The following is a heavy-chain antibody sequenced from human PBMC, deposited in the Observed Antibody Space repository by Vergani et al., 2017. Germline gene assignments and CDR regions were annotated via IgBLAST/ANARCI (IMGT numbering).Heavy chain of an antibody. CDR3: ARGGTVVGSGAFDI. CDR1: GGSLSGYY. D-gene: IGHD4-23*01. Sequence: QVQLQESGPGLVRPSETLSLTCTVSGGSLSGYYWSWIRQPPGKGLEWIGYIYHSGSTYYNPSLKSRVTISVDRSKNQFSLKLSSVTAADTAVYYCARGGTVVGSGAFDIWGQGTMVTVSS. CDR2: IYHSGST. J-gene: IGHJ3*02. V-gene: IGHV4-59*12.